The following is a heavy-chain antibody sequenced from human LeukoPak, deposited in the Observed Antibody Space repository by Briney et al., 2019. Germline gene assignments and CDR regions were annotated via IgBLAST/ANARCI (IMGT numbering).Heavy chain of an antibody. CDR2: IYYSGST. CDR1: GGSISSGGYY. Sequence: PSQTLSLTCTVSGGSISSGGYYWSWIRQHPGKGLEWIGYIYYSGSTYYNPSLKSRVTISVDTSKNQFSLKLSSVTAADTAVYYCARGLYMDTAPTYWGQGTLVTVSS. D-gene: IGHD5-18*01. V-gene: IGHV4-31*03. J-gene: IGHJ4*02. CDR3: ARGLYMDTAPTY.